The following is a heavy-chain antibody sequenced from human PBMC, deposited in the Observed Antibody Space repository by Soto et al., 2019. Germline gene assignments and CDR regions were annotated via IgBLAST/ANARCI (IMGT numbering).Heavy chain of an antibody. D-gene: IGHD2-21*02. V-gene: IGHV1-3*01. Sequence: ALLEVSCMASAYTFASCARHWVRQAPGQRLEWMGWINAGNGNTKYSQKFQGRVTITRDTSASTAYMELSSLRSEDTAVYYCARSIVVVTALDYWGQGTLVTVSS. J-gene: IGHJ4*02. CDR1: AYTFASCA. CDR2: INAGNGNT. CDR3: ARSIVVVTALDY.